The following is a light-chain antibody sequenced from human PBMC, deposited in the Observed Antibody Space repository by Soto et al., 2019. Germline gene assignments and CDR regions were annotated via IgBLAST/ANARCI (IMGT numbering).Light chain of an antibody. CDR3: QQSYSTPRT. CDR2: AAS. J-gene: IGKJ1*01. Sequence: DIQMTQSPTSLSAYVGDRVTINCRASQSINSYLNWYQQKPGKAPKLLIYAASSLQSGVPSRFSGSGSGTDFTLTISSLQPEDFATYYCQQSYSTPRTFGQGTKVDIK. CDR1: QSINSY. V-gene: IGKV1-39*01.